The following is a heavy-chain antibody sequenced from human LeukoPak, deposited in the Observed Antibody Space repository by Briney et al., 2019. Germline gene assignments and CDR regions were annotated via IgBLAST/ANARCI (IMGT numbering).Heavy chain of an antibody. CDR3: ARTPYSTGTYDY. Sequence: GASVKVSCKASGYTFTGNYMHWVRQAPGQGLEWMGLINPNSGGTNYAQKFQGRVTMTRDTSISTAYMELSGLTSDDTALYYCARTPYSTGTYDYWGQGTLATVSS. V-gene: IGHV1-2*02. J-gene: IGHJ4*02. CDR1: GYTFTGNY. CDR2: INPNSGGT. D-gene: IGHD2-8*02.